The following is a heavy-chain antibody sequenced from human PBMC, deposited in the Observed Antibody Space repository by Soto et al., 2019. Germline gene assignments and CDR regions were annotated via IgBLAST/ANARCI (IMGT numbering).Heavy chain of an antibody. J-gene: IGHJ3*01. CDR1: GGTFSSYT. CDR3: ARATMNTYHHVFGF. D-gene: IGHD2-2*01. V-gene: IGHV1-69*02. CDR2: IIPILGIA. Sequence: GASVKVSCKASGGTFSSYTISWVRQAPGQGLEWMGRIIPILGIANYAQKFQGRVTITADKSTSTAYMELSSLRSDDTAVYYCARATMNTYHHVFGFWGQGSLVTVSS.